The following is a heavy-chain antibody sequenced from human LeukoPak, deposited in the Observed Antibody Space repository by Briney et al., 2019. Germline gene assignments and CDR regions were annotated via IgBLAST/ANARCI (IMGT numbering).Heavy chain of an antibody. D-gene: IGHD3-22*01. CDR3: ASQYYYDSSGYYYPY. CDR1: GYTFTGYY. J-gene: IGHJ4*02. CDR2: INPNSGGT. V-gene: IGHV1-2*06. Sequence: ASVKVSCKASGYTFTGYYMHWVRQAPGQGLEWMGRINPNSGGTNYAQKFQGRVTMTRGTSISTAYMELSRLRSDDTAVYYCASQYYYDSSGYYYPYWGQGTLVTVSS.